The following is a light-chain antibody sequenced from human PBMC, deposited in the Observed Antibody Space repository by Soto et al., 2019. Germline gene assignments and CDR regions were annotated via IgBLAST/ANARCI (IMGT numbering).Light chain of an antibody. J-gene: IGKJ3*01. Sequence: EIVLTQSPGTLSLSPVEGATLSCRASQSVFSNYLAWYQQKPGQAPRLLIYGASSRATGIPDRFSGSGSGTDFTLTISRLEPEDFALYYCLHSRDSVSTFGPGTKVDI. CDR1: QSVFSNY. V-gene: IGKV3-20*01. CDR3: LHSRDSVST. CDR2: GAS.